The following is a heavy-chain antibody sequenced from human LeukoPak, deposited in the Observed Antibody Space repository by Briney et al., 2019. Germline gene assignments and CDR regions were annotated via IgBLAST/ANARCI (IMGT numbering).Heavy chain of an antibody. CDR1: GFTFRNYG. D-gene: IGHD1-26*01. CDR2: ISYDGSNN. CDR3: AKDRSVGATGSSNYYYGMDV. J-gene: IGHJ6*02. Sequence: PGGSLRLSCAASGFTFRNYGIHWVRQAPGKGLEWVAVISYDGSNNHHADSVEGRLTISRDNSKNTLYLQMNSLRVDDTAVYYCAKDRSVGATGSSNYYYGMDVWGQGTTVTVS. V-gene: IGHV3-30*18.